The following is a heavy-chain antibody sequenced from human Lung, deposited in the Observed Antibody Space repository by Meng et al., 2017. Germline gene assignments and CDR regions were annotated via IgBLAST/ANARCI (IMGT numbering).Heavy chain of an antibody. J-gene: IGHJ4*02. Sequence: GAGLSGPSEDVSLTFAVYGGSISGSYRGWIRQSPAKGLEWIGKINHGGSTNYNPSLESRVTISVDTPKNQFSLRLTSMTVADTAVYYCARERHSTIIRGVIDFWGQGALVTVSS. CDR1: GGSISGSY. V-gene: IGHV4-34*01. CDR2: INHGGST. D-gene: IGHD3-10*01. CDR3: ARERHSTIIRGVIDF.